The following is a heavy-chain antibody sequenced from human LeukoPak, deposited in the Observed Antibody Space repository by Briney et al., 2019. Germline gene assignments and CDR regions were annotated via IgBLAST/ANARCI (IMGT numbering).Heavy chain of an antibody. Sequence: GGSLRLSCAASGFTFSSYEMNWVRQAPGKGLEWVSYISSSGSTIYYADSVKGRFTISRDNAKNSLYLQMNSLRAEDTAVYFCARAVAYFWSGLYYYYGMDVWGQGTTVTASS. V-gene: IGHV3-48*03. CDR2: ISSSGSTI. CDR3: ARAVAYFWSGLYYYYGMDV. J-gene: IGHJ6*02. D-gene: IGHD3-3*01. CDR1: GFTFSSYE.